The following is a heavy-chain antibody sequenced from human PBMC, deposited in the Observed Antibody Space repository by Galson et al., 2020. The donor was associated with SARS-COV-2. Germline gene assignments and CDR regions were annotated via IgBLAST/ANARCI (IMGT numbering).Heavy chain of an antibody. V-gene: IGHV3-74*01. J-gene: IGHJ3*01. CDR3: AREDNYYDTPSLPALNAFDL. Sequence: GESLKISCAASGFAFSNYWMHWVRQAPGKGLVWVSRIKSDGSIISYADSVKGRFTISRDNAKNTLYLQMNSLRSEDTAVYFCAREDNYYDTPSLPALNAFDLWGQGTMVIVSS. CDR2: IKSDGSII. CDR1: GFAFSNYW. D-gene: IGHD3-22*01.